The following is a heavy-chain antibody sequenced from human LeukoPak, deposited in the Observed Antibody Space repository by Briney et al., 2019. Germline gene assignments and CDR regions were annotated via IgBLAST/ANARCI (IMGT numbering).Heavy chain of an antibody. V-gene: IGHV3-13*01. CDR3: AREWRGIASHYHGMDV. J-gene: IGHJ6*02. D-gene: IGHD6-6*01. CDR1: GFSFSDYD. CDR2: LGTNGDA. Sequence: GGSLRLSCVASGFSFSDYDMYWVRQAAGRGLEWVSALGTNGDAYYLGSVRGRFTISRENVKNSLYLQMNSLGVEDTAVYYCAREWRGIASHYHGMDVWGQGTTVSVSS.